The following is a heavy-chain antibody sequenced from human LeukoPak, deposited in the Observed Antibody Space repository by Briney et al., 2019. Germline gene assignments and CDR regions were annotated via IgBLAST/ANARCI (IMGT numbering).Heavy chain of an antibody. J-gene: IGHJ6*02. Sequence: SETLSLTCTVSGGSISSYYWSWIRQPAGKGLEWIGRIYTSGSTNYNPSLKSRVTMSVDTSKNQFSLKLSSVTAADTALYYCARVGAKENHYYGMDVWGQGTTVTVSS. CDR3: ARVGAKENHYYGMDV. V-gene: IGHV4-4*07. D-gene: IGHD1-26*01. CDR1: GGSISSYY. CDR2: IYTSGST.